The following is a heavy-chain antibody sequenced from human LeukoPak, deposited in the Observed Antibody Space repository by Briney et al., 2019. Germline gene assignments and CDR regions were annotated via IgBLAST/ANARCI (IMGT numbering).Heavy chain of an antibody. Sequence: GGSLRLSCAASGFTFSDYYMTWIRQAPGKGLEWVSSISSSSSYTNYADSVKGRFTISRDNAKSSLYLQMNSLRAEDTAVYYCARPGIAAAESYFDYWGQGTLVTVSS. D-gene: IGHD6-13*01. CDR3: ARPGIAAAESYFDY. CDR1: GFTFSDYY. J-gene: IGHJ4*02. V-gene: IGHV3-11*03. CDR2: ISSSSSYT.